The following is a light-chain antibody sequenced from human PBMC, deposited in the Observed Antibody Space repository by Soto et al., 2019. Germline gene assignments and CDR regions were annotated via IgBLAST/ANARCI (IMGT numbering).Light chain of an antibody. Sequence: QSALTQPASVSGSPGQSITISCTGTSSDVGGYNYVSWYQQHPGKAPKLLIYDVSNRPSGVSNRFSGSKSGNTASLTISGLQSEDEADYYCSSYTSSNTPLFATGTKVTVL. CDR2: DVS. J-gene: IGLJ1*01. V-gene: IGLV2-14*01. CDR1: SSDVGGYNY. CDR3: SSYTSSNTPL.